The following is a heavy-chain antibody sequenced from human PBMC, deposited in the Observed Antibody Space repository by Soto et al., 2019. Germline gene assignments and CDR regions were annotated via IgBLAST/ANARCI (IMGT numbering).Heavy chain of an antibody. Sequence: QVQLVQSGAEVKKPGSSVKVSCKASGGTFSSDAISWVRQAPGQGLAWMGGIIPILGTVDYAQDFKGRVTITADESTSTTYMELSRLRSEDTAVYYCARGGIEMAYFDYWGQGTLVTVSS. D-gene: IGHD3-10*01. J-gene: IGHJ4*02. CDR3: ARGGIEMAYFDY. CDR1: GGTFSSDA. V-gene: IGHV1-69*01. CDR2: IIPILGTV.